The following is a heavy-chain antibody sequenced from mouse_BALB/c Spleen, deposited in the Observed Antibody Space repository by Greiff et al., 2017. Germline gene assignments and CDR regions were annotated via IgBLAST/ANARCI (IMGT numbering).Heavy chain of an antibody. CDR2: ILPGSGST. D-gene: IGHD2-4*01. V-gene: IGHV1-9*01. CDR3: ARYDYDEAMDY. CDR1: GYTFSSYW. J-gene: IGHJ4*01. Sequence: QLQQSGAELMKPGASVKISCKATGYTFSSYWIEWVKQRPGHGLEWIGEILPGSGSTNYNEKFKGKATFTADTSSNTAYMQLSSLTSEDSAVYYCARYDYDEAMDYWGQGTSVTVSS.